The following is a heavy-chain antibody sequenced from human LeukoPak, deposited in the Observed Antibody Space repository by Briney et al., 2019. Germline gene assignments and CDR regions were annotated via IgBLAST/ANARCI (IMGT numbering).Heavy chain of an antibody. J-gene: IGHJ4*02. CDR2: ISSSSSYI. D-gene: IGHD5-18*01. CDR3: ARGGSRVETLMVLDY. Sequence: GGSLRLSRAASRLTFSSYSMNWVRQAPGKGLEWVSSISSSSSYIYYADSVKGRFTISRDNAKNSLYLQMNSLRAEDTAVYFCARGGSRVETLMVLDYWGQGTPVTVSS. V-gene: IGHV3-21*01. CDR1: RLTFSSYS.